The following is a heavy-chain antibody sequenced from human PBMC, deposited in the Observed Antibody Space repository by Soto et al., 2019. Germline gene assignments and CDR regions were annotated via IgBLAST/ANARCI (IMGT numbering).Heavy chain of an antibody. CDR1: GGSLKSGNC. D-gene: IGHD1-1*01. CDR3: ARDTAWDLEY. J-gene: IGHJ4*02. CDR2: IYYSGSS. V-gene: IGHV4-4*01. Sequence: QVQLQESGPGLVKPSETLSLTCAVSGGSLKSGNCWTWVRQPPGKGLEWIGEIYYSGSSSYNPSLKRRVTISMDKYKPHFSLGVNSVTSDDTATYGGARDTAWDLEYWGQGTLVIVSS.